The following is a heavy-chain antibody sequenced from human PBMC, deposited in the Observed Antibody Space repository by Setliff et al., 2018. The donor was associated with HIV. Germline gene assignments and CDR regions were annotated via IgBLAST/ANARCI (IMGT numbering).Heavy chain of an antibody. V-gene: IGHV1-2*02. J-gene: IGHJ4*02. CDR1: GYTFTVYY. Sequence: ASVKVSCKASGYTFTVYYMHWVRQAPGQGLEWMGWIKPDTGGTNYAQKFQGRVTMTRDTSITTAYMELSRLTSDDTAVYYCAKNPKYISGWFQYYFDYWGQGALVTVSS. CDR3: AKNPKYISGWFQYYFDY. D-gene: IGHD6-19*01. CDR2: IKPDTGGT.